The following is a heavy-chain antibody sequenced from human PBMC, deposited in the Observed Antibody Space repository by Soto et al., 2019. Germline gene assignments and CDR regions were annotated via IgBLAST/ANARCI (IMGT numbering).Heavy chain of an antibody. Sequence: GESLKISCKGSGYSFTSYWIGWVRQMPGKGLEWMGIIYPGDSDTRYSPSFQGQVTISADKSISTAYLQWSSLKASDTAMYYCAIWGSWRPGSHYFDYWGQGTLVTVSS. J-gene: IGHJ4*02. D-gene: IGHD3-10*01. CDR1: GYSFTSYW. CDR2: IYPGDSDT. V-gene: IGHV5-51*01. CDR3: AIWGSWRPGSHYFDY.